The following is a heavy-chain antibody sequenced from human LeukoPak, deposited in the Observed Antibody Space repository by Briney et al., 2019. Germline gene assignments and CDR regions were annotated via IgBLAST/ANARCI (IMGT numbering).Heavy chain of an antibody. Sequence: GGSLRLSCAASGFTFSSYAMHWVRQAPGKGLEYVSAISSNGGSTYYANSVKGRFTISRDNSKNTLYLQMGSLRAEDMAVYYCARGLSGSYHSIDYWGQGTLVTVSS. D-gene: IGHD1-26*01. V-gene: IGHV3-64*01. CDR2: ISSNGGST. CDR3: ARGLSGSYHSIDY. CDR1: GFTFSSYA. J-gene: IGHJ4*02.